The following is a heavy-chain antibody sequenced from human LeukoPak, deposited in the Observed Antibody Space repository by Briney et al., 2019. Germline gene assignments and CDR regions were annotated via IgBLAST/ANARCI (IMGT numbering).Heavy chain of an antibody. J-gene: IGHJ4*02. Sequence: GGSLRLSCVASEFIFTNYWMHWVRQAPGKGLVWVSRINSDGSTTIYADSVKGRFTISRDNAKNTVYLQMNSLRAEDTAVYYCAMGMATIRDYWGQGTLVTVSS. D-gene: IGHD5-24*01. V-gene: IGHV3-74*01. CDR1: EFIFTNYW. CDR3: AMGMATIRDY. CDR2: INSDGSTT.